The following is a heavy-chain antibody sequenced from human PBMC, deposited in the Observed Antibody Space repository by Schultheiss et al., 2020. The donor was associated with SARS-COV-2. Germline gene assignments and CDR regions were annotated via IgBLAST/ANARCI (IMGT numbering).Heavy chain of an antibody. CDR2: LIPIFGTA. Sequence: KISCKASGVTFSTYDIKRVRQAPGQGLEWMGGLIPIFGTANYAQKFQGRVTITRDLSTGTAYMELSSLRSEDTAVYYCARVNFPRRQPDEDYWGQGTLVTVSS. V-gene: IGHV1-69*05. J-gene: IGHJ4*02. D-gene: IGHD6-13*01. CDR1: GVTFSTYD. CDR3: ARVNFPRRQPDEDY.